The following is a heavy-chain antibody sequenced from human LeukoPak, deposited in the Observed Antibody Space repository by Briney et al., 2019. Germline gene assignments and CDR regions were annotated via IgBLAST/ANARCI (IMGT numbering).Heavy chain of an antibody. J-gene: IGHJ4*02. CDR3: ARGVLAAAGTIGY. CDR2: ISSSSSYI. V-gene: IGHV3-21*01. CDR1: GFTFSSYS. D-gene: IGHD6-13*01. Sequence: GGSLRLSCAASGFTFSSYSMNWVRQAPGKGLEWVSSISSSSSYIYYADSVKGRFTISRDNAKNSLYLQMNSLRAEDTAVYYCARGVLAAAGTIGYWGQGTLSPSPQ.